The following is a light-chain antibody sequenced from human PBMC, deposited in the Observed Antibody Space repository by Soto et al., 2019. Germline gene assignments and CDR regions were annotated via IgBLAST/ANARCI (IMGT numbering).Light chain of an antibody. J-gene: IGKJ3*01. V-gene: IGKV1-39*01. CDR3: QQSYSIPRT. CDR1: QTIGTY. Sequence: DIQMTQSLSSLSASVGDRITITCRASQTIGTYLSWYNQRPGKAPKLLIYAASTLQRGVPSRFSGSGSGTDFTLTISSLQPEDFATYYCQQSYSIPRTFGPGTKVDIK. CDR2: AAS.